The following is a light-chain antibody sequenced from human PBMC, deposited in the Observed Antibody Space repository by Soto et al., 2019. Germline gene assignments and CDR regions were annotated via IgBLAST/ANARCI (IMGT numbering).Light chain of an antibody. CDR1: QNIGTY. CDR2: GAS. V-gene: IGKV3-20*01. CDR3: QQYVNSPWT. J-gene: IGKJ1*01. Sequence: TVLTQSPASRALSPVERATLSCMTSQNIGTYLAWYQQKPRQAHRLLIYGASSRDTGIQDRFSGSGPGKDLNLTMSRLEPEDFEAYYCQQYVNSPWTFRQGTKVDI.